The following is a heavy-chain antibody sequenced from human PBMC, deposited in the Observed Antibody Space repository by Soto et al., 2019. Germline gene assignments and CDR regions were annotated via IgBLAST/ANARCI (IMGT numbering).Heavy chain of an antibody. CDR1: GFTFSRYG. Sequence: QVHLVEYVGGVVQPGRALRLSCAASGFTFSRYGMHGVRQAPGKGLEWVAVIWYDGSNKYYADSLKGRFTISRDNYKNKLCLQINRLRADDTAVYYCARVVIAEDRGYCYGIVVCSQGTTVTVSS. V-gene: IGHV3-33*01. J-gene: IGHJ6*02. CDR2: IWYDGSNK. CDR3: ARVVIAEDRGYCYGIVV. D-gene: IGHD2-15*01.